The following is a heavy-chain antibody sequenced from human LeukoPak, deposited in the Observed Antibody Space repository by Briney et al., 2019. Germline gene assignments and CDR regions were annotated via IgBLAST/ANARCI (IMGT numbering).Heavy chain of an antibody. D-gene: IGHD6-19*01. CDR2: ISVVGEPL. J-gene: IGHJ4*02. CDR3: AQGYSSGWYPY. CDR1: GFSVSSFG. V-gene: IGHV3-23*01. Sequence: GGSLRLSCAVSGFSVSSFGMSWVRQAPGKGLEWISAISVVGEPLYYADSVKGRFIISRDNSKNTLYLQLSSLRAEDTAVYYCAQGYSSGWYPYWGQGSLVSVSS.